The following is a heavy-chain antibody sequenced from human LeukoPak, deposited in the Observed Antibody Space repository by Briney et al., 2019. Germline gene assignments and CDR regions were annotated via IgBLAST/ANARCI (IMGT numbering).Heavy chain of an antibody. CDR3: ARERATRGYSYGGLTYFDY. Sequence: GGSLRLSCAASGFTFSSYEMNWVRQAPGKGLEWVSYISSSGSTIYYADYVKGRFTISRDHAKNSLYLQMNSLRAEDTAVYYCARERATRGYSYGGLTYFDYWGQGTPVTVSS. V-gene: IGHV3-48*03. CDR1: GFTFSSYE. CDR2: ISSSGSTI. D-gene: IGHD5-18*01. J-gene: IGHJ4*02.